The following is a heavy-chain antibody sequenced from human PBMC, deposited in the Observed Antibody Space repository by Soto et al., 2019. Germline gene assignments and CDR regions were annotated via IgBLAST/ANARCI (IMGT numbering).Heavy chain of an antibody. CDR1: GFTVSSNY. J-gene: IGHJ5*01. Sequence: EVQLVESGGGLIQPGGTLRLSCAAAGFTVSSNYMTWVRQAPGKELEWVSLIYSGGSTYYADSVKGRFTISRDNSKNTLYLQMNSLRAEDTAVYYCARGFNWLDFWGQGTLVTVSS. CDR3: ARGFNWLDF. V-gene: IGHV3-53*01. CDR2: IYSGGST.